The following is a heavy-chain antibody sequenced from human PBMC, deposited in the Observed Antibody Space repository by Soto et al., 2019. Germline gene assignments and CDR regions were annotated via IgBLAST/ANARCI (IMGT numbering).Heavy chain of an antibody. J-gene: IGHJ4*02. CDR1: GYSFTGYW. D-gene: IGHD6-25*01. CDR3: ANLFGYPPPFDY. V-gene: IGHV5-51*01. CDR2: IYPGDSNT. Sequence: PGESLKISCKASGYSFTGYWIGWVRQMPGKGLEWMAMIYPGDSNTKYSPSFHGQVTISADKSTRTAYLQWRSLKASDTAMYYWANLFGYPPPFDYWGQGTLVTVS.